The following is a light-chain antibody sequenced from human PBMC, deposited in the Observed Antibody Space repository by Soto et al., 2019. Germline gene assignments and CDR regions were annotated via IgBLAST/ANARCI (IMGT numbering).Light chain of an antibody. J-gene: IGKJ3*01. CDR2: DAS. Sequence: DIKMTQSPSSLSASVGDRVTITCRASQSIDSYLNWYQQRPGEAPQLLIHDASSLHRGVPSRFSGSGSGTDFIRTSSSLEPEDLALYYCQQYSSSLFTVGPRNKVDIK. CDR3: QQYSSSLFT. CDR1: QSIDSY. V-gene: IGKV1-39*01.